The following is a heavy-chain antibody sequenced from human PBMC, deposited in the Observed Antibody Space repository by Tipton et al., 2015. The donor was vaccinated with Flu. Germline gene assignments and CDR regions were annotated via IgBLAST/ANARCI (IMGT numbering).Heavy chain of an antibody. CDR1: GFTFSSYA. CDR3: AKDGGICTGGVCSTAPFDY. D-gene: IGHD2-8*02. CDR2: ISGSGGST. Sequence: SLRLSCAASGFTFSSYAMSWVRQAPGKGLEWVSAISGSGGSTYYADSVKGRFTISRDNSKNTLYLQMNSLRAEDTAVYYCAKDGGICTGGVCSTAPFDYWGQGTLVTVSS. J-gene: IGHJ4*02. V-gene: IGHV3-23*01.